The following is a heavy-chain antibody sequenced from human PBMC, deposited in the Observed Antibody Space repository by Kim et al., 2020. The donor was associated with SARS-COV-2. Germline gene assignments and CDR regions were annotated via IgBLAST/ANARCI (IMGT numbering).Heavy chain of an antibody. CDR3: ARGWAFDI. V-gene: IGHV3-74*01. Sequence: DGSTTAGAYAVKGRFSISRDNAKTTLYLQMNSLRAEDTAVYYCARGWAFDIWGQGTMVTVSS. CDR2: DGSTT. D-gene: IGHD2-15*01. J-gene: IGHJ3*02.